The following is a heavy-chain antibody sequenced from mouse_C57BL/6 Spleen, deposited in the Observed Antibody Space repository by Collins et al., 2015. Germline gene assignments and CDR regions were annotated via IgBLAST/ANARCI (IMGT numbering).Heavy chain of an antibody. Sequence: EVQLQQSGPELVKPGASVKISCKASGYTFTDYYMNWVKQSHGKSLEWIGDINPNNGGTSYNQKFKGKATLTVDKSSSTAYMELRSLTSEDSAVHYCARGGYSNYVGFAYWGQGTLVTVSA. D-gene: IGHD2-5*01. V-gene: IGHV1-26*01. CDR3: ARGGYSNYVGFAY. CDR2: INPNNGGT. J-gene: IGHJ3*01. CDR1: GYTFTDYY.